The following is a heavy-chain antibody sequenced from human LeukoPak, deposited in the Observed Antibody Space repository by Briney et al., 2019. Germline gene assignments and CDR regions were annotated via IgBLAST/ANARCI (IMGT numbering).Heavy chain of an antibody. D-gene: IGHD3-10*01. CDR1: GFTFNKYA. J-gene: IGHJ3*01. V-gene: IGHV3-30*09. Sequence: GGSLRLSCVASGFTFNKYAVHWVRQAPGRGLEWVTYISHDGSIENYADSVKGRFAISRDNSENTLYLQMNSLRTEDTAVYYCASGVLIWLGHTFDFWGQGTMVAVSS. CDR2: ISHDGSIE. CDR3: ASGVLIWLGHTFDF.